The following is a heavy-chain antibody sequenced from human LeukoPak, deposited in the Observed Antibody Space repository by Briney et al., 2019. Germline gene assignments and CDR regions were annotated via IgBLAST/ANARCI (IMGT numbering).Heavy chain of an antibody. CDR3: ARHLPHVETPTILDY. CDR2: MYYSGST. Sequence: PGGSLRLSCAASGFTFSSYAMHWVRQAPGKGLEWIGSMYYSGSTFYIPSLKSRVTMSVDTSENQFSLELTSVTAADTAVYYCARHLPHVETPTILDYWGQGILVTVSP. D-gene: IGHD5-24*01. J-gene: IGHJ4*02. CDR1: GFTFSSYAMH. V-gene: IGHV4-39*01.